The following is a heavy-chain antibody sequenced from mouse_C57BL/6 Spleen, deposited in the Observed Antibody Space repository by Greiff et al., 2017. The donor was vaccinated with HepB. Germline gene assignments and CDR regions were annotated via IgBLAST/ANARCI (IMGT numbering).Heavy chain of an antibody. Sequence: VQLQQSGPELVKPGASGKISCKASGYAFSSSWMNWVKQRPGKGLEWIGRIYPGDGDTNYNGKFKGKATLTADKSSSTAYMQLSSLTSEDSAVYFCARSDYEGYYAMDYWGQGTSVTVSS. V-gene: IGHV1-82*01. D-gene: IGHD2-4*01. J-gene: IGHJ4*01. CDR2: IYPGDGDT. CDR1: GYAFSSSW. CDR3: ARSDYEGYYAMDY.